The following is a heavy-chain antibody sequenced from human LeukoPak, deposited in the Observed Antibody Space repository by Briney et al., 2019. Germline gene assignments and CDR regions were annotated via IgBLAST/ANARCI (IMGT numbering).Heavy chain of an antibody. J-gene: IGHJ4*02. CDR3: ARTYYYDSSGYHY. V-gene: IGHV1-2*06. CDR2: INPNSGGT. Sequence: ASVKVSCKASGYAFTGYYMHWVRQAPGQGLEWMGRINPNSGGTNYAQKFQGRVTMTRDTSISTAYMELSRLRSDDTAVYYCARTYYYDSSGYHYWGQGTLVIVSS. CDR1: GYAFTGYY. D-gene: IGHD3-22*01.